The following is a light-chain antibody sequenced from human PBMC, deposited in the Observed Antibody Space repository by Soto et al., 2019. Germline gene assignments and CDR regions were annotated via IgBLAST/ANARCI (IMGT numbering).Light chain of an antibody. CDR1: QSVSANY. Sequence: EVVLTQSPATLSLSPGERATLSCRASQSVSANYLAWYQQKPGQAPRLRIYGASSRATGIPDRFSGSGSGTDFLLTISVHAPEDFSGLYCLQYGSSPFAFGPGPKLDFK. V-gene: IGKV3-20*01. J-gene: IGKJ3*01. CDR3: LQYGSSPFA. CDR2: GAS.